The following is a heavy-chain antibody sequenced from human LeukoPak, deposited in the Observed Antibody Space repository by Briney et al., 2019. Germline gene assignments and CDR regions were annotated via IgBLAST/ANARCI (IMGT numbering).Heavy chain of an antibody. CDR1: GVSISSGGYY. CDR3: ARAERIAAMSNYGMDV. Sequence: PSENLSLTCTVSGVSISSGGYYWSWIRQHPGKGLEWIGYIYYSGSTYYNPSLKSRVTISVDTSKNQFSLKLSSVTAADAAVYYCARAERIAAMSNYGMDVWGQGTTVTVSS. D-gene: IGHD6-6*01. V-gene: IGHV4-31*03. CDR2: IYYSGST. J-gene: IGHJ6*02.